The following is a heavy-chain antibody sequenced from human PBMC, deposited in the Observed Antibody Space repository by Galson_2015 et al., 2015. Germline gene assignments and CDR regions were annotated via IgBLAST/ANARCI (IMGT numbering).Heavy chain of an antibody. J-gene: IGHJ3*02. CDR1: GGTFSSYA. CDR3: ARVRDIVVVVAATRGHDASDI. CDR2: IIPIFGTA. D-gene: IGHD2-15*01. V-gene: IGHV1-69*13. Sequence: SVKVSCKASGGTFSSYAISWVRQAPGQGLEWMGGIIPIFGTANYAQKFQGRVTITADESTSTAYMELSSLRSEDTAVYYCARVRDIVVVVAATRGHDASDIWGPGTMVTVSS.